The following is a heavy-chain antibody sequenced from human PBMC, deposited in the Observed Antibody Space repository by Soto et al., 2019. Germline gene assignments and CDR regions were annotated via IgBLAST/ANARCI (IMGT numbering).Heavy chain of an antibody. CDR1: GVTFSSYA. CDR2: ISSNGGST. V-gene: IGHV3-64*01. Sequence: GGSVRLSCAASGVTFSSYAMHWVRQAPGKGLEYVSAISSNGGSTYYANSVKGRFTISRDNSKNTLYLQMGSLRAEDMAVYYCARDLGSGWSNSYFDYWGQGT. J-gene: IGHJ4*02. CDR3: ARDLGSGWSNSYFDY. D-gene: IGHD6-19*01.